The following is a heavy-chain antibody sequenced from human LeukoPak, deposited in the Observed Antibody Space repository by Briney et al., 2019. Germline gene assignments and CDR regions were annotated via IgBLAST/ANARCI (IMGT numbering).Heavy chain of an antibody. D-gene: IGHD3-22*01. J-gene: IGHJ4*02. CDR1: GFTFSSYW. CDR3: ARGDYYDSSGTFDY. CDR2: ISGSGSTI. Sequence: GGSLRLSCTASGFTFSSYWMHWVRQAPGKGLEWVSYISGSGSTIYYVDSMKGRFTISRDNAKNSLYLQMNSLRAEDTAVYYCARGDYYDSSGTFDYWGQGTLVTVSS. V-gene: IGHV3-48*04.